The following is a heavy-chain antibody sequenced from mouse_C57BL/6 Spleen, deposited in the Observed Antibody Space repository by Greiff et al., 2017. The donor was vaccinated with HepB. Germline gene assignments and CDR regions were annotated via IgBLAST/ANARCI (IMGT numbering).Heavy chain of an antibody. CDR1: GYAFSSSW. J-gene: IGHJ2*01. CDR2: IYPGDGDT. V-gene: IGHV1-82*01. Sequence: QVQLQQSGPELVKPGASVKISCKASGYAFSSSWMNWVKQRPGKGLEWIGRIYPGDGDTNYNGKFKGKATLTADKSSSTAYMQLSSLTSEDSAVYFCVVPSNWVPFDYWGQGTTLTVSS. CDR3: VVPSNWVPFDY. D-gene: IGHD4-1*01.